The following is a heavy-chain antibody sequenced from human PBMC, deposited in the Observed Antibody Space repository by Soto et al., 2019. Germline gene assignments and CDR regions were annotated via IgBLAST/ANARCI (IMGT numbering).Heavy chain of an antibody. CDR1: GFTLSSYS. Sequence: GGSLRHSCAASGFTLSSYSMHWVRQAPGKGLEYVSAISYNGGTTYYADSVKDRFTISRDDSKSTLFFQMGSLRAEDMAVYYCARVVGSGYFDYWGQGILVTVSS. V-gene: IGHV3-64*02. CDR3: ARVVGSGYFDY. CDR2: ISYNGGTT. D-gene: IGHD3-10*01. J-gene: IGHJ4*02.